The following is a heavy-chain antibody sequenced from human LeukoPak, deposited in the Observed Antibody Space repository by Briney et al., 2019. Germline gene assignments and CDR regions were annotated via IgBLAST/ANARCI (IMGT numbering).Heavy chain of an antibody. D-gene: IGHD3-22*01. V-gene: IGHV1-2*02. Sequence: ASVKVSCNASGYTFTGYYMHWVRQAPGQGLEWMGWINPNSGGTNSAQKFQGRVTMTRDTSISTAHMELSRLRSDDTAMYYCARDQWNQAFYYDSSGYYPDYWGQGTLVTVSS. CDR2: INPNSGGT. CDR3: ARDQWNQAFYYDSSGYYPDY. CDR1: GYTFTGYY. J-gene: IGHJ4*02.